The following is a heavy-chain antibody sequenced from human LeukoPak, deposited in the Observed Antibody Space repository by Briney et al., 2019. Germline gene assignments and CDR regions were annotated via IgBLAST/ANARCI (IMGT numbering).Heavy chain of an antibody. D-gene: IGHD4-17*01. V-gene: IGHV4-30-4*01. CDR1: GGSISSGDYY. CDR3: ARLPPGDVRYFDY. Sequence: SETLSLTCTVSGGSISSGDYYWSWIRQPPGKGLEWIGYIYYSGSAYYNPSLKSRVTISVDTSKNQFSLKLSAVTAADTAVYYCARLPPGDVRYFDYWGQRTLVTVSS. CDR2: IYYSGSA. J-gene: IGHJ4*02.